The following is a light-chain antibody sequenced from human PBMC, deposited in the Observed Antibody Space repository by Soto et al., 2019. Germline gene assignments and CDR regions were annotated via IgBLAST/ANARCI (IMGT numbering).Light chain of an antibody. J-gene: IGLJ3*02. V-gene: IGLV1-51*01. CDR1: SPNIANNY. CDR3: GTWDFSLSVWV. Sequence: QSVLTQPPSVSAAPGQMVTISGSGSSPNIANNYVSWYQHLPGTAPKVLIYDNNKRPSGIPDRFSGSKSGPSATLGITGLQTGDEADYYCGTWDFSLSVWVFGGGPKLTVL. CDR2: DNN.